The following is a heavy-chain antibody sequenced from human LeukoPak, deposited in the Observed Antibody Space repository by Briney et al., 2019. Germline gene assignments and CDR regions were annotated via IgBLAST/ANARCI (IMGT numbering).Heavy chain of an antibody. J-gene: IGHJ5*02. D-gene: IGHD3-22*01. V-gene: IGHV4-30-4*07. CDR1: GGSISSGGYS. Sequence: SETLSLTCAVSGGSISSGGYSWSWIRQPPGKGLEWIGYIYYSGSTYYNPSLKSRVTISVDTSKNQFSLKLSSVTAADTAVYYCARELYYYDSSGYYNWFDPWGQGTLVTVSS. CDR3: ARELYYYDSSGYYNWFDP. CDR2: IYYSGST.